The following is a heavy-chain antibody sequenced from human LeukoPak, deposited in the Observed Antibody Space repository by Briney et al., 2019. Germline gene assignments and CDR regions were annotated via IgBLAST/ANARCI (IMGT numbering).Heavy chain of an antibody. CDR2: ISSSSSYI. Sequence: PGGSLRLSCAASGFTFSSYSMNWVRQAPGKGLEWVSSISSSSSYIYYADSVKGRFTISRGNAKNSLYLQMNSLRAEDTAVYYCARDIAGYYYGMDVWGQGTTVTVSS. J-gene: IGHJ6*02. V-gene: IGHV3-21*01. CDR3: ARDIAGYYYGMDV. CDR1: GFTFSSYS. D-gene: IGHD6-13*01.